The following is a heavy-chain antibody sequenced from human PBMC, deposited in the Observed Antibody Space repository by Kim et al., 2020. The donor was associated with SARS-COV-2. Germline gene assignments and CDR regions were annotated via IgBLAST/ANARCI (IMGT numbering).Heavy chain of an antibody. D-gene: IGHD6-19*01. CDR3: ATAPGIAVAGWFDP. CDR2: FDPEDGET. V-gene: IGHV1-24*01. Sequence: ASVKVSCKVSGYTLTELSMHWVRQAPGKRLEWMGGFDPEDGETIYAQKFQGRVTMTEDTSTDTAYMELSSLRSEDTAVYYCATAPGIAVAGWFDPWGQGTLVTVSS. CDR1: GYTLTELS. J-gene: IGHJ5*02.